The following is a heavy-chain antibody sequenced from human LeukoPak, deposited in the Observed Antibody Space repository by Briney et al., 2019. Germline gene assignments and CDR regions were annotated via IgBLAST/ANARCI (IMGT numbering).Heavy chain of an antibody. D-gene: IGHD1-26*01. CDR2: ISGSGDGT. J-gene: IGHJ3*02. CDR1: GFTFSSYG. CDR3: ARPGIVGSYGGAFDI. Sequence: GGSLRLSRAASGFTFSSYGMSWVRQAPGKGLEWVSVISGSGDGTYYADSVKGRFTISRDNSKNTLYLQMNSLRAEDTAVYYCARPGIVGSYGGAFDIWGQGTMVTVSS. V-gene: IGHV3-23*01.